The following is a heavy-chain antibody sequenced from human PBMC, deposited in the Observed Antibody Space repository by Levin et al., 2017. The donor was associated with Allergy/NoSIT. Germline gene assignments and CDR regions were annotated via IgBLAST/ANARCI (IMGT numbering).Heavy chain of an antibody. CDR3: AREGSSGWVPKY. D-gene: IGHD6-19*01. CDR1: GYTFTDYY. J-gene: IGHJ4*02. V-gene: IGHV1-2*02. CDR2: INPKSGDT. Sequence: ASVKVSCEASGYTFTDYYFHWVRQAPGQGLEWMGWINPKSGDTNYAQKFQGRVTMTRDTSISTVYMELRRLRSDDTAVYYCAREGSSGWVPKYWGQGTLVTVSS.